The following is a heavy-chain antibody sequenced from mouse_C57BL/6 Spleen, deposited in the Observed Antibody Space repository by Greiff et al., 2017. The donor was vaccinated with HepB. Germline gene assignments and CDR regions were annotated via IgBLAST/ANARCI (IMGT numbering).Heavy chain of an antibody. D-gene: IGHD1-1*01. Sequence: QVQLQQPGAELVKPGASVKVSCKASGYTFTSYWMHWVKQRPGQGLEWIGRIHPSDSDTNYNQKFKGKATLTVDKSSSTAYMQLSSLTSEDSAVYYCAITTVVARDYDAMDYWGQGTSVTVAS. V-gene: IGHV1-74*01. CDR1: GYTFTSYW. CDR2: IHPSDSDT. J-gene: IGHJ4*01. CDR3: AITTVVARDYDAMDY.